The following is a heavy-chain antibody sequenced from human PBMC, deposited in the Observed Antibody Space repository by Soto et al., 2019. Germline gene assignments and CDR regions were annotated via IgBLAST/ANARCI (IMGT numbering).Heavy chain of an antibody. Sequence: PSETLSLTCAVYGGSFSGYFWRWIRQPPGKGLEWIGEINHSGSTNYNPSLKSRVTISVDTSKNQFSLKLSSVTAADTAVYYCARGRSDYDFWSGYSRLYYYYYYMDVWGKGTTVTVSS. J-gene: IGHJ6*03. V-gene: IGHV4-34*01. CDR2: INHSGST. CDR1: GGSFSGYF. CDR3: ARGRSDYDFWSGYSRLYYYYYYMDV. D-gene: IGHD3-3*01.